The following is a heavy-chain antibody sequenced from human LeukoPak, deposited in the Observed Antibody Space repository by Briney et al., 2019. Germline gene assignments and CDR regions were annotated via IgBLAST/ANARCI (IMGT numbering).Heavy chain of an antibody. CDR1: GYSFTSYW. CDR3: ARTPSYYDSSGYYYYGMDV. V-gene: IGHV5-51*01. J-gene: IGHJ6*02. CDR2: IYPGDSDT. Sequence: GESLQISCQGSGYSFTSYWIGWVRQMPGKGLEWMGIIYPGDSDTRYSPSFQGQVTISADKSISTAYLQWSSLKASDTAMYYCARTPSYYDSSGYYYYGMDVWGQGTTVTVSS. D-gene: IGHD3-22*01.